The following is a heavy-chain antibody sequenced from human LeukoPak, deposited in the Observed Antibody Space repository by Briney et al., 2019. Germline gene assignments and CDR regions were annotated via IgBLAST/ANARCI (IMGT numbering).Heavy chain of an antibody. V-gene: IGHV4-31*11. D-gene: IGHD3-22*01. CDR2: INHSGDT. J-gene: IGHJ3*02. Sequence: SETLCLTCAVSGDSFNSGDYYWTWIRQLPGKALEWIGYINHSGDTYYNPSLRSRLSLSADTSPNQFALRLLSVTAADTAVYYCARSGARAGVVINLIHAFDNWGQGTMVVVSS. CDR1: GDSFNSGDYY. CDR3: ARSGARAGVVINLIHAFDN.